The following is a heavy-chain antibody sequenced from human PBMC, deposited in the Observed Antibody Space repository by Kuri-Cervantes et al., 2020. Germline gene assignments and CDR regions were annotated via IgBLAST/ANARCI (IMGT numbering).Heavy chain of an antibody. CDR2: IYSGGST. D-gene: IGHD1-26*01. V-gene: IGHV3-66*02. CDR3: ARDLVGASPS. J-gene: IGHJ4*02. Sequence: LSLTCAASGFTVSSNYMSWVRQAPGKGLEWVSVIYSGGSTYYADSVKGRFTISRDNSKNTLYLQMNSLRAEDTAVYYCARDLVGASPSWGQGTLVTVSS. CDR1: GFTVSSNY.